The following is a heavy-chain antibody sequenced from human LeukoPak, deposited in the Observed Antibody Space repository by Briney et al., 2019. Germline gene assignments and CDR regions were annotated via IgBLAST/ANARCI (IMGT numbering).Heavy chain of an antibody. V-gene: IGHV4-4*07. CDR2: IYTSGST. J-gene: IGHJ6*03. Sequence: PSETLSLTCTVSGGSISSYYWSWIRQPAGKGLEWIGRIYTSGSTNYNPSLKSRVTMSVDTSMNQFSLKLSSVTAADTAVYYCARFRENYYYYYMDVWGKGTTVTVSS. CDR3: ARFRENYYYYYMDV. CDR1: GGSISSYY.